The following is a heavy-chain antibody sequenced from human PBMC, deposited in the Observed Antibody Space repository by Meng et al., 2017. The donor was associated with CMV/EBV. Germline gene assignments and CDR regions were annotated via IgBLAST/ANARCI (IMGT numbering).Heavy chain of an antibody. CDR3: ASAMGSYKDYYYYGMDV. V-gene: IGHV3-7*01. J-gene: IGHJ6*02. CDR2: IKQDGSEK. CDR1: GFTFSSYW. Sequence: GESLKISCAASGFTFSSYWMSWVRQAPGKGLEWVANIKQDGSEKYYVDSVKGRFTISRDNAKNSLYLQMNSLRAEDTAVYYCASAMGSYKDYYYYGMDVRGQGTTVTVSS. D-gene: IGHD1-1*01.